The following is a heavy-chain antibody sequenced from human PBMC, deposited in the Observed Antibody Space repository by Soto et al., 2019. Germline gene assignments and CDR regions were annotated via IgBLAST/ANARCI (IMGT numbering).Heavy chain of an antibody. CDR2: IRSKANSYAT. CDR1: GFTLSGSA. CDR3: TGEGFYDSSGYIAH. Sequence: GGSLRLSCAASGFTLSGSAMHWVRQASGKGLEWVGRIRSKANSYATAYAASVKGRFTISRDDSKNTAYLQMNSLKTEDTAVYYCTGEGFYDSSGYIAHWGQGT. D-gene: IGHD3-22*01. J-gene: IGHJ4*02. V-gene: IGHV3-73*01.